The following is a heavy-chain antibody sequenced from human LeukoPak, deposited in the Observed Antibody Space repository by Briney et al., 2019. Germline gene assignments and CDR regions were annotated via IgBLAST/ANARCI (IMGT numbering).Heavy chain of an antibody. Sequence: PGGSLRLSCAASGFTFSSYAMHWVRQAPGKGLEWVAFIRYDGSNKYYADSVKGRFTISRDNSKNTLYLQMNSLRAEDTAVYYCAVGGTYDFWSGYRELDYWGQGTLVTVSS. CDR3: AVGGTYDFWSGYRELDY. V-gene: IGHV3-30*02. D-gene: IGHD3-3*01. J-gene: IGHJ4*02. CDR1: GFTFSSYA. CDR2: IRYDGSNK.